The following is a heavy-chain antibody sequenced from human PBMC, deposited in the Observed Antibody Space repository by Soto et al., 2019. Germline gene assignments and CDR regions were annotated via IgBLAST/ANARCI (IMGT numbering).Heavy chain of an antibody. Sequence: SETLSLTCSVSADSFSKYYWTWIRQPPGEGLEWIGYIYFNGNTNYNPSLKGRVTISIDTSKKQFSLNLSSVTAADTAVYYCASVTFGGVVLAHWGQGTLVTASS. J-gene: IGHJ4*02. V-gene: IGHV4-59*01. CDR1: ADSFSKYY. CDR2: IYFNGNT. D-gene: IGHD3-16*01. CDR3: ASVTFGGVVLAH.